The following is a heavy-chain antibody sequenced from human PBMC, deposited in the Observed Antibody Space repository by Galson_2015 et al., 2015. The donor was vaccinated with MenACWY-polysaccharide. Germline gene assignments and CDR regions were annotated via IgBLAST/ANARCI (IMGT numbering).Heavy chain of an antibody. CDR2: IKQDGREK. J-gene: IGHJ4*02. D-gene: IGHD4-17*01. CDR3: ARPHGYGVDYYFDS. CDR1: GFTLNSYW. Sequence: SLRLSCAASGFTLNSYWMSWVRQPPGKGLEWVANIKQDGREKYYVGSVKGRFTISRDNAKNSLYLQMNSLRAEDTAVYYCARPHGYGVDYYFDSWGQGTLVTVSS. V-gene: IGHV3-7*01.